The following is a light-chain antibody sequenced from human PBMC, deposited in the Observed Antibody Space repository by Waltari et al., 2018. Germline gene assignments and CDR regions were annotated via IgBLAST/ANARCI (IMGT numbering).Light chain of an antibody. J-gene: IGKJ1*01. Sequence: DIFLTQSPGTLSLSPGEGATLSCRASQSISRFLAWYQQKPGQAPRRLIYDASTRATGIPDRFSGSGSGTDFSITISRLEPEDFAVYYCQKYGTLPATFGQGTKVEIK. V-gene: IGKV3-20*01. CDR3: QKYGTLPAT. CDR1: QSISRF. CDR2: DAS.